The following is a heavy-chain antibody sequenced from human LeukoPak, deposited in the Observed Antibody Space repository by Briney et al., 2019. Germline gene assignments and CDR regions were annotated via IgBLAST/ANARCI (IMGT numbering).Heavy chain of an antibody. D-gene: IGHD6-19*01. CDR3: ARGWGSGWYEWFDP. J-gene: IGHJ5*02. V-gene: IGHV1-69*05. CDR2: IIPIFGTA. Sequence: SVKVSCKASGYTFTSYAISWVRQAPGQGLEWMGRIIPIFGTANYAQKFQGRVTITTDESTSTAYMELSSLRSEDTAVYYCARGWGSGWYEWFDPWGQGTLVTVSS. CDR1: GYTFTSYA.